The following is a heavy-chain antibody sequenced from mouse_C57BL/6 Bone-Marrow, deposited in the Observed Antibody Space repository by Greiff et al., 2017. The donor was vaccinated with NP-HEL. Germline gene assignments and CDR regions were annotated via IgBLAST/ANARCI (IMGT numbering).Heavy chain of an antibody. CDR2: INPYNGDT. Sequence: EVQLQQSGPELVKPGDSVKISCKASGYSFTGYFMNWVMQSHGKSLEWIGRINPYNGDTFYNEKFKGKATLTVGKSSSTAHMELRSLTSEDSAVYYCARNGNYLYWYFDVGGTGTAITVTS. J-gene: IGHJ1*03. CDR3: ARNGNYLYWYFDV. D-gene: IGHD2-1*01. V-gene: IGHV1-20*01. CDR1: GYSFTGYF.